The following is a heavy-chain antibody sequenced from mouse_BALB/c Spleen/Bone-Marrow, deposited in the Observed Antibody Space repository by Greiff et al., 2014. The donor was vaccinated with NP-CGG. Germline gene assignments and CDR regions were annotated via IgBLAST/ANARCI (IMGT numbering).Heavy chain of an antibody. D-gene: IGHD2-4*01. J-gene: IGHJ3*01. CDR1: GYSFTNYW. V-gene: IGHV1-74*01. CDR3: ASDDYDGSWFAY. CDR2: IHPSDSET. Sequence: VQLVESGAELVRPGASVKLSCKASGYSFTNYWMNWMKQRPGQGLEWIGMIHPSDSETRLNQKFKDKATLTVGKSSSTAYMQLSSSTSEDSAVYYCASDDYDGSWFAYWGQGTLVTVSA.